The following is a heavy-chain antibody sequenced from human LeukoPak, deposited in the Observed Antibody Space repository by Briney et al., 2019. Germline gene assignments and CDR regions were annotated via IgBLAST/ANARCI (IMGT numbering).Heavy chain of an antibody. D-gene: IGHD3-22*01. CDR2: ISGSGGST. J-gene: IGHJ4*02. Sequence: PGGSLRLSCAASRFTFSSYAMSWVRQAPGKGLEWVSAISGSGGSTYYADSVKGRFTISRDNSKNTLYLQMNSLRAEDTAVYYCAKDTQSMIVVPYYFDYWGQGTLVTVSS. CDR1: RFTFSSYA. CDR3: AKDTQSMIVVPYYFDY. V-gene: IGHV3-23*01.